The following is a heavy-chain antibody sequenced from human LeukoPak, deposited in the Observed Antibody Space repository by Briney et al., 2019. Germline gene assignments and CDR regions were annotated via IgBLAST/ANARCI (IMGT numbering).Heavy chain of an antibody. D-gene: IGHD6-19*01. V-gene: IGHV3-30-3*01. CDR3: ARDDIAVGGPDFDY. Sequence: GRSLRLSCAASGFTFSNYAMHWVRQAPGKGLEWVAVISSDGSNRYSADSVKGRVTISRDNSKDTLYLQMNRLRTEDTAVYYCARDDIAVGGPDFDYWGQGTLVTVSS. CDR2: ISSDGSNR. J-gene: IGHJ4*02. CDR1: GFTFSNYA.